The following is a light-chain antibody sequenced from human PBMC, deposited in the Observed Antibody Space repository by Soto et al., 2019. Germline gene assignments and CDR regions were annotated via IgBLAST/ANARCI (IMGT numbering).Light chain of an antibody. Sequence: EIVMTQSPATLSLSPGERATLSCRASQSVSSYLAWYQQKPGQAPRLLIYDASNRATGIPARFSGSGSGTDFTITISSLEPEDFAVYYCQQRSKWPLTFGGGTKVEPK. CDR1: QSVSSY. V-gene: IGKV3-11*01. CDR2: DAS. CDR3: QQRSKWPLT. J-gene: IGKJ4*01.